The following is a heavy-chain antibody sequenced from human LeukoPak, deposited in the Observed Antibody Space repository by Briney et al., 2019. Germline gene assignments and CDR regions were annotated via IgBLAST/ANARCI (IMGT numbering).Heavy chain of an antibody. CDR3: ARGMAFVD. D-gene: IGHD2-21*01. Sequence: PSETLSLTCTVSGGSISNYFWSWIRQPAGKGLEWIGEINHSGSTNYNPSLKSRVTISVDTSKNQFSLKLSSVTAADTAVYYCARGMAFVDWGQGTLVTVSS. CDR1: GGSISNYF. J-gene: IGHJ4*02. V-gene: IGHV4-34*01. CDR2: INHSGST.